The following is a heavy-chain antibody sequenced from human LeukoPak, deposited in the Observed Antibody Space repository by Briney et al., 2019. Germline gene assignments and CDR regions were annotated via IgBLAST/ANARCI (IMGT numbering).Heavy chain of an antibody. V-gene: IGHV1-2*04. D-gene: IGHD1-26*01. J-gene: IGHJ4*02. CDR2: INPNSGGT. CDR1: GYTFTSYG. Sequence: ASVKVSCKASGYTFTSYGISWVRQAPGQGLEWMGWINPNSGGTNYAQKFQGWVTMTRDTSISTAYMELSRLRSDDTAVYYCARDLSGSYCYDYWGQGTLVTVSS. CDR3: ARDLSGSYCYDY.